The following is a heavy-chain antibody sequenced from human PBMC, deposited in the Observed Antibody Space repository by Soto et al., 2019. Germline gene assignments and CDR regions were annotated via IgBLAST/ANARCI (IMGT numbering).Heavy chain of an antibody. V-gene: IGHV3-30-3*01. Sequence: QVQLVESGGGVVQPGRSLRLSCAASGFTFSSSAMHWVRQAPGRGLEWVAVTSYDEGNTYYADSVRGRFTISSDSSKNMLYLQMNSLRVEDTGVYYCARGLYLSNAVNIWGQGTMFTVSS. CDR3: ARGLYLSNAVNI. D-gene: IGHD2-8*01. CDR1: GFTFSSSA. J-gene: IGHJ3*02. CDR2: TSYDEGNT.